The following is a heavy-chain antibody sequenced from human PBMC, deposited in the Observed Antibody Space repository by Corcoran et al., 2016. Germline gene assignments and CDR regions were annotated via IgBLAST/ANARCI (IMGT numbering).Heavy chain of an antibody. V-gene: IGHV3-30*18. CDR1: GFTFSSYG. Sequence: QVQLVESGGGVVQPGRSLRLSCAASGFTFSSYGMHWVRQAPGKGLEWVAVISYDGSNKYYADSMKGRFTISRDNSKNTLYLQMNSLRAEDTAVYYCAKDSSALLWFGELFGVDYWGQGTLVTVSS. D-gene: IGHD3-10*01. CDR3: AKDSSALLWFGELFGVDY. J-gene: IGHJ4*02. CDR2: ISYDGSNK.